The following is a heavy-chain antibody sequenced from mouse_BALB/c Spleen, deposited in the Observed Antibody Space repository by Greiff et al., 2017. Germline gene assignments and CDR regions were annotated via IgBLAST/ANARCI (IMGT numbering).Heavy chain of an antibody. CDR2: ISSGGSYT. CDR1: GFTFSSYG. Sequence: VQLKESGGDLVKPGGSLKLSCAASGFTFSSYGMSWVRQTPDKRLEWVATISSGGSYTYYPDSVKGRFTISRDNAKNTLYLQMSSLKSEDTAMYYCARHPGGNLYYYAMDYWGQGTSVTVSS. D-gene: IGHD2-1*01. V-gene: IGHV5-6*01. J-gene: IGHJ4*01. CDR3: ARHPGGNLYYYAMDY.